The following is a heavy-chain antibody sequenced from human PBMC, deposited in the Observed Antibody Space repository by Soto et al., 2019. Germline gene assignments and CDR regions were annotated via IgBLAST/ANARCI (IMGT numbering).Heavy chain of an antibody. D-gene: IGHD3-10*01. J-gene: IGHJ4*02. Sequence: EVQLVESGGGLVQPGGSLRLSCAASGFTFSSYDMPWVRQATGKGLEWVSAIGTAGDTYYPGSVKGRFTISRENAKNSLYLQMNSLRAGDTAVYYCARGEYGSGSLLHWGQGTLVTVSS. CDR1: GFTFSSYD. CDR2: IGTAGDT. V-gene: IGHV3-13*04. CDR3: ARGEYGSGSLLH.